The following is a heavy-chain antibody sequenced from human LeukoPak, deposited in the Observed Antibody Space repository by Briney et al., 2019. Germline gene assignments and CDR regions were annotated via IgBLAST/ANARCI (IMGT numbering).Heavy chain of an antibody. D-gene: IGHD3-22*01. J-gene: IGHJ4*02. CDR2: ISYDGSNK. Sequence: GRSLRLSCAASGFTFNNYPMHWVRQAPGKGLEWVAVISYDGSNKYYADSVKGRFTISRDNSKNTLYLQMNSLRAEDTAVYYCAKDRYYDSSGYFGGDYWGQGTLVTVSS. CDR3: AKDRYYDSSGYFGGDY. V-gene: IGHV3-30-3*01. CDR1: GFTFNNYP.